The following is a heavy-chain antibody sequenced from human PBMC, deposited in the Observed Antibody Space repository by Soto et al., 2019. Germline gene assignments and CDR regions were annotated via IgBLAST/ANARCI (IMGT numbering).Heavy chain of an antibody. CDR1: GGSVSGYY. J-gene: IGHJ4*02. CDR3: ARRNYDFWSGYPFDY. CDR2: INHSGST. Sequence: SETLSRTCAVDGGSVSGYYWSWIRQPPGKGLEWIGEINHSGSTNYNPSLKSRVTISVDTSKNQFSLKLSSVTAADTAVYYCARRNYDFWSGYPFDYWGQGTLVT. D-gene: IGHD3-3*01. V-gene: IGHV4-34*01.